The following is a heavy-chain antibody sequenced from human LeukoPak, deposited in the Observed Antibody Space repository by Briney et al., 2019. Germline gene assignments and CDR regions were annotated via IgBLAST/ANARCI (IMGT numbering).Heavy chain of an antibody. J-gene: IGHJ4*02. V-gene: IGHV3-7*05. CDR1: GFTFSGYW. CDR3: ARTDGSGSFDY. Sequence: PGGSLRLSCAASGFTFSGYWMSWVRQAPGRGLEWVANINEDGSEKYYVDSVKGRFTIAKDNAENSLDLQSNSPGAEDAAVYYCARTDGSGSFDYWGQGTLVTISS. CDR2: INEDGSEK. D-gene: IGHD3-10*01.